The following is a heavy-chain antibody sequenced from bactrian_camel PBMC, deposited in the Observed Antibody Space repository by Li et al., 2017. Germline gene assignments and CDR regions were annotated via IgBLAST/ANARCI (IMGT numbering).Heavy chain of an antibody. J-gene: IGHJ4*01. CDR1: NYKYNTAS. CDR2: ITAGASST. CDR3: ARHDGWWSFDY. V-gene: IGHV3S1*01. D-gene: IGHD5*01. Sequence: HVQLVESGGGSVQPGGSLTLSCATSNYKYNTASIAWFRQAPGKEREWVATITAGASSTYYADSVKGRFAISRDMAKNTVDLLMNSLKSEDTALYYCARHDGWWSFDYWGQGTQVTVS.